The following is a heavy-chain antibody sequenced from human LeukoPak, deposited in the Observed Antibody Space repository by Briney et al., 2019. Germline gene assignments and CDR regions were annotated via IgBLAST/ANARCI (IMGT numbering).Heavy chain of an antibody. Sequence: PGGSLRLSCAASGFTFSSYSMNWVRQAPGKGLEWVSSISSSSSYIYYADSVKGRFTISRDNAKNSLYLQMNSLRAEDTAVYYCARDRPYYYYMDVWGKGTTVTISS. CDR2: ISSSSSYI. CDR3: ARDRPYYYYMDV. J-gene: IGHJ6*03. D-gene: IGHD6-6*01. CDR1: GFTFSSYS. V-gene: IGHV3-21*01.